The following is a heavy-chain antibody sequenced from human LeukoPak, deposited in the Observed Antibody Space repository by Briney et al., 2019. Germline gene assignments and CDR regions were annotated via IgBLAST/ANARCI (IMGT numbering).Heavy chain of an antibody. V-gene: IGHV1-18*01. CDR1: DYTFTNYG. CDR3: ARGVGAGYWYFDL. CDR2: INTYNGNT. Sequence: ASVKVSCKASDYTFTNYGLSWVRQAPGQGLEWMGWINTYNGNTNYAQNLQGRVTMTTDTSTSTAYMELSSLRSDDAAVYYCARGVGAGYWYFDLWGRGTLAIVSS. D-gene: IGHD1-26*01. J-gene: IGHJ2*01.